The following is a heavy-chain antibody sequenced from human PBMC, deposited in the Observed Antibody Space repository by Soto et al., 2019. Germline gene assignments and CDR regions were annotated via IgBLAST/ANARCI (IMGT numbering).Heavy chain of an antibody. CDR2: IKQDGSEK. CDR3: SRSPEVGVRGAY. D-gene: IGHD3-16*01. J-gene: IGHJ4*02. CDR1: GFTFSTYW. V-gene: IGHV3-7*01. Sequence: GPLRLSCAASGFTFSTYWMSWVRQAPGKGLEWVANIKQDGSEKYYVDSVKGRFTISRDNAKNSLDLQIDSLRDEDTALYYCSRSPEVGVRGAYWGQGTLVTVSS.